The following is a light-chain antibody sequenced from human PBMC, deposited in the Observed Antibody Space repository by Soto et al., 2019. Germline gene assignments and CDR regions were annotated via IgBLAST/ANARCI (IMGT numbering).Light chain of an antibody. CDR3: QQYDNLLIT. J-gene: IGKJ5*01. CDR1: QGISNY. V-gene: IGKV1-33*01. Sequence: DIQMTQSPSSLSASVGDRVTITCQASQGISNYLNWYQQKPGKAPKLLIYDASNLETGVPSRFSGSGSGTDFTFTISSLQPEDIATYYCQQYDNLLITFGQGTRLEIK. CDR2: DAS.